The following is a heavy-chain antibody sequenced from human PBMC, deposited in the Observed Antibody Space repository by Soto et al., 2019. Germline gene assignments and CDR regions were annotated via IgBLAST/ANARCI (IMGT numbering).Heavy chain of an antibody. D-gene: IGHD3-10*01. CDR3: VKEGTTRRAFDS. V-gene: IGHV3-23*01. Sequence: VQLLESGGGLVQPGGSLRLSCAASIFMFSRYALSWVRQAPGQGLEWVSGISGSGGSTWYVDSVKGRFTISRDNSKHMVYLQMNSLRVEDKAQYFCVKEGTTRRAFDSWCQGTQVTVSS. J-gene: IGHJ4*02. CDR2: ISGSGGST. CDR1: IFMFSRYA.